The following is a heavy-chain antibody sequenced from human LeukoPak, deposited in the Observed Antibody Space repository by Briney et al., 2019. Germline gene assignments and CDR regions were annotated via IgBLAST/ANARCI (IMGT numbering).Heavy chain of an antibody. Sequence: PGGSLRLSCAASGFTFSSYGMHWVRQAPGKGLEWVAVIWYDGSNKYYADSVKGRFTISRDNSKNTLYLQMNSLSAEDTAVYYCASGEYSSSWGYDAFDIWGQGTMVTVSS. CDR1: GFTFSSYG. D-gene: IGHD6-6*01. J-gene: IGHJ3*02. CDR3: ASGEYSSSWGYDAFDI. V-gene: IGHV3-33*01. CDR2: IWYDGSNK.